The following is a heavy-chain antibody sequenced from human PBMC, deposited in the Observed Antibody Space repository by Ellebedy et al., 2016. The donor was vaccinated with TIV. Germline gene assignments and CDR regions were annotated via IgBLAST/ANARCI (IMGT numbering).Heavy chain of an antibody. D-gene: IGHD6-19*01. Sequence: SETLSLTCTVIGGSFTNFSLAWLRQPPGRGLEWIAEIHHSDTTDYSPSLKTRVTISHDTSNNQFSLKLSSVTAADTAVYYCARHRSGTAYSDCNYWGQGTLVTVSS. CDR3: ARHRSGTAYSDCNY. CDR1: GGSFTNFS. J-gene: IGHJ4*02. CDR2: IHHSDTT. V-gene: IGHV4-34*01.